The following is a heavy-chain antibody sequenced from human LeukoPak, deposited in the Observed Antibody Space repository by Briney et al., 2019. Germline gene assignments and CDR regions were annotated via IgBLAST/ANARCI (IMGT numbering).Heavy chain of an antibody. D-gene: IGHD1-1*01. CDR3: ARVPQLGYYFDY. Sequence: SETLSLTCTVSGGSISSSSYYWGWIRQPPGKGLEWIGSIYYSGSTYYNPSLKSRVTISVDTSKNQFSLKLSSVTAADTAVYYCARVPQLGYYFDYWGQGTLVTVSS. CDR2: IYYSGST. V-gene: IGHV4-39*07. CDR1: GGSISSSSYY. J-gene: IGHJ4*02.